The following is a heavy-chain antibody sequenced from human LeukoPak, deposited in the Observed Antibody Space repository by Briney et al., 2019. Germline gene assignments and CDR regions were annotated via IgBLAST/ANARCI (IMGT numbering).Heavy chain of an antibody. CDR1: GYTFTSYY. Sequence: ASEKVSCKASGYTFTSYYMHWVRQAPGQGLEWMGIINPSGGSTSYAQKFQGRVTMTRDMSTSTVYMELSSLRSEDTAVYYCARESAVWRAPENDAFDIWGQGTMVTVSS. D-gene: IGHD3-3*01. CDR2: INPSGGST. CDR3: ARESAVWRAPENDAFDI. J-gene: IGHJ3*02. V-gene: IGHV1-46*01.